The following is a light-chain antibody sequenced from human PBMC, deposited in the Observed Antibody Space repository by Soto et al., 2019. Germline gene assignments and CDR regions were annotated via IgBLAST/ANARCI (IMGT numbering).Light chain of an antibody. CDR1: QGIGDT. CDR2: DKS. V-gene: IGKV3-15*01. CDR3: QNYVNWPLT. Sequence: ELVMTQSPATLSLSPGEGATLSCRASQGIGDTLAWYQQKTGQTPRILIYDKSIRATGVPDRLSGSRSGAELNLTISRLQSEDFAVYYCQNYVNWPLTFGGGTKVDIK. J-gene: IGKJ4*01.